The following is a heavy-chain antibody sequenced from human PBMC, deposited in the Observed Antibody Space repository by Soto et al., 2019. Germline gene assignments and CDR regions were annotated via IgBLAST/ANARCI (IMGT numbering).Heavy chain of an antibody. Sequence: GGSLRLSCAASGFTFSSYWRSWVRQAPGKGLEWVGNIKQDGSEKYYVDSVKGRFTIARDNAKNSLYLQMNSLRAEDTAVYYCARVGHFWSGSIGGYYYYYMDVWGKGTPVTVSS. CDR1: GFTFSSYW. V-gene: IGHV3-7*01. J-gene: IGHJ6*03. CDR2: IKQDGSEK. CDR3: ARVGHFWSGSIGGYYYYYMDV. D-gene: IGHD3-3*02.